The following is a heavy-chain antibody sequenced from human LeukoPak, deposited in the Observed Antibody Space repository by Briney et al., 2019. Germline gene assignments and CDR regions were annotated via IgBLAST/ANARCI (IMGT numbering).Heavy chain of an antibody. CDR3: ARGADYGDYFPY. CDR1: GYTLTGYY. Sequence: ASVKVSCKASGYTLTGYYMHWVRQAPGQGLEWMGWINPNSGGTNYAQKFQGRVTMTRDTSISTAYMELSRLRSDDTAVYHCARGADYGDYFPYWGQGTLVTVSS. D-gene: IGHD4-17*01. V-gene: IGHV1-2*02. CDR2: INPNSGGT. J-gene: IGHJ4*02.